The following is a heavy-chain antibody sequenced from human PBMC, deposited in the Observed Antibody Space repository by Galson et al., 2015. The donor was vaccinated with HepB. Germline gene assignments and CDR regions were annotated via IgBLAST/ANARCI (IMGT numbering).Heavy chain of an antibody. V-gene: IGHV3-30*18. CDR2: ISYDGSNK. J-gene: IGHJ3*02. D-gene: IGHD2-2*01. Sequence: SLRLSCAASGFTFSSYGMHWVRQAPGKGLEWVAVISYDGSNKYYADSVKGRFTISRDNSKNTLYLQMNSLRAEDTAVYYCAKDLVGAIVVVPAAPGIWGQGTMVTVSS. CDR1: GFTFSSYG. CDR3: AKDLVGAIVVVPAAPGI.